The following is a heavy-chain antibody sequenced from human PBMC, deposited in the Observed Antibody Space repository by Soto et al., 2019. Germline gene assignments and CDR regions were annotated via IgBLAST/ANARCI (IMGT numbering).Heavy chain of an antibody. Sequence: ASVKVSCKASGYSFATYGFSWVRQAPGQGLECVGWISAHNGDTHDSQKFQGRVTLTTDTSTNTVYMELRSLTSNDTAVYFCATEPIYFNDGSGYYPLGHWGQGTLVTVSS. D-gene: IGHD3-22*01. J-gene: IGHJ4*02. CDR3: ATEPIYFNDGSGYYPLGH. V-gene: IGHV1-18*04. CDR2: ISAHNGDT. CDR1: GYSFATYG.